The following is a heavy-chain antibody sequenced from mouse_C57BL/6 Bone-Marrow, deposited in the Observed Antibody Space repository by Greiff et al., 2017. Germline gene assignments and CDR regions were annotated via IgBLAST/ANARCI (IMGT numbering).Heavy chain of an antibody. Sequence: QVQLQQPGAELVKPGASVKLSCKASGYTFTSYWMQWVKQRPGQGLEWIGEIDPSDSYTNYNQKFKGKATLTVDTSSSTAYMQLSSLTSEDSAVYYCARGFYYFDYWGQGTTRTVSS. V-gene: IGHV1-50*01. CDR1: GYTFTSYW. CDR3: ARGFYYFDY. CDR2: IDPSDSYT. J-gene: IGHJ2*01.